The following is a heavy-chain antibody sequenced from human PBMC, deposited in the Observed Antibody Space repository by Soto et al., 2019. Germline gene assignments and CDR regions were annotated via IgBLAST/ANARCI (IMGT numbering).Heavy chain of an antibody. CDR2: MYYSGST. Sequence: QLQLQESGPGLVKPSETLSLTCTVSSGSIISSSYYWGWIRQPPGKGLQWIGSMYYSGSTYYNPSLKSRVTISVDTSERQFSLRLSSVTAADTAVYYCARGYCSSSSCYKVGWFDPWGQGTLVTVSS. D-gene: IGHD2-2*02. CDR1: SGSIISSSYY. CDR3: ARGYCSSSSCYKVGWFDP. V-gene: IGHV4-39*01. J-gene: IGHJ5*02.